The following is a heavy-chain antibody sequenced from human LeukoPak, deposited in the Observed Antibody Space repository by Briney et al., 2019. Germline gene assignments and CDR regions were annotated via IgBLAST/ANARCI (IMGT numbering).Heavy chain of an antibody. Sequence: GGSLRLSCAASGFTFSNYDMSWVRQAPGKGLEWVAVIWYDGSNKYYADSVKGRFTISRGDSKNTLYLQMDSLRAEDTAVYCCVRDGGAGFDYWGQGTLVTVSS. CDR3: VRDGGAGFDY. CDR2: IWYDGSNK. V-gene: IGHV3-33*08. J-gene: IGHJ4*02. D-gene: IGHD1-14*01. CDR1: GFTFSNYD.